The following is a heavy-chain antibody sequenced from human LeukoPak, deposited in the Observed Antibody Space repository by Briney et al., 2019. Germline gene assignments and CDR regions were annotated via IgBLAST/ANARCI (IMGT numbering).Heavy chain of an antibody. CDR3: ARGIAVTARNVYY. CDR2: IKQDGSEK. V-gene: IGHV3-7*04. J-gene: IGHJ4*02. D-gene: IGHD6-19*01. CDR1: GFTFNSYW. Sequence: QSGGSLRLSCAASGFTFNSYWMTWVRQAPGKGLEWVVNIKQDGSEKNYADSVKGRFTIARDNAQNSLYLQMNSLRAEDTAVYYCARGIAVTARNVYYWGQGTLVTVSS.